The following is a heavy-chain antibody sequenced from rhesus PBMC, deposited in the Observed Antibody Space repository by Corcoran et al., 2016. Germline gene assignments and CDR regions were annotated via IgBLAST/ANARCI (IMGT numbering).Heavy chain of an antibody. V-gene: IGHV4-169*02. CDR1: GGSISRRY. CDR3: ASVDGVGFWSGYLFDY. CDR2: IYGSGSSP. Sequence: QVQLQESGPGLVKPSETLSVTCAVSGGSISRRYWSWIRQAPGKGLAWVGYIYGSGSSPNYNPSLKSRVTLSVDTSKNQFSLKLSSVTAADTAVYYCASVDGVGFWSGYLFDYWGQGVLVTVSS. D-gene: IGHD3-3*01. J-gene: IGHJ4*01.